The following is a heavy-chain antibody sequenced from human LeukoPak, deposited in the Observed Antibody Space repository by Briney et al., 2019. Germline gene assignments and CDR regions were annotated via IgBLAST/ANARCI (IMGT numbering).Heavy chain of an antibody. CDR3: ARAASWFGELSWGPDY. D-gene: IGHD3-10*01. CDR2: INAGNGNT. J-gene: IGHJ4*02. V-gene: IGHV1-3*01. CDR1: GYTFTNYA. Sequence: ASVKVSCKASGYTFTNYAIHWVRQAPGQRLEWMGWINAGNGNTKYSQKFQGRVTITRDTSASTAYMELSSLRSEDTAVYYCARAASWFGELSWGPDYWGQGTLVTVSS.